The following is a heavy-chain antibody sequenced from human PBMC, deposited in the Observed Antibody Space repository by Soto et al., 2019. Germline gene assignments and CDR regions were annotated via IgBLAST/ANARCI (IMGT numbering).Heavy chain of an antibody. J-gene: IGHJ4*02. V-gene: IGHV3-21*01. CDR2: ISSGSSDT. CDR3: ARVAY. Sequence: NPGGSLRLSCAVSGFTFRSYWMAWVRQAPGRGLEWVASISSGSSDTWYADSVKGRFIISRDNAQNSLFLQMNTLRPEDTAMYYCARVAYWGPGTQVTVSS. CDR1: GFTFRSYW.